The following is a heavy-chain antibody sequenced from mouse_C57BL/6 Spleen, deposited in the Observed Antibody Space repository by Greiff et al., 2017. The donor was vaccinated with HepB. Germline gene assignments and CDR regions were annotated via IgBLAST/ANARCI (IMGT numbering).Heavy chain of an antibody. CDR2: IYPSDSET. CDR1: GYTFTSYW. D-gene: IGHD2-5*01. J-gene: IGHJ4*01. Sequence: VQLQQSGAELVRPGSSVKLSCKASGYTFTSYWMDWVKQRPGQGLEWIGNIYPSDSETHYNQKFKDKATLTVDKSSSTAYMQLSSLTSEDSAVYYCARSNLYYAMDYWGQGTSVTVSS. CDR3: ARSNLYYAMDY. V-gene: IGHV1-61*01.